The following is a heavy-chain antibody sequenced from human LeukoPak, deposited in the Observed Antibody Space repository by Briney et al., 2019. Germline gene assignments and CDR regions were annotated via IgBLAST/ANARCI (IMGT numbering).Heavy chain of an antibody. CDR1: GFTFSRYS. CDR3: ARDTEHLYFVFDY. CDR2: ISRSGSTI. V-gene: IGHV3-48*02. D-gene: IGHD2-2*02. J-gene: IGHJ4*02. Sequence: GGSLRLSCAASGFTFSRYSMNWVRQAPGKGLEWVSYISRSGSTIYYADSVKGRFTISRDNAKNSLYLQMDSLRDEDTAVYYCARDTEHLYFVFDYWGQGTLVTVSS.